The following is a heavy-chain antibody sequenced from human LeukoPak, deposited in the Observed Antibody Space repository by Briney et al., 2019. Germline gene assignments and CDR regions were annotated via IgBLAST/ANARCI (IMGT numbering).Heavy chain of an antibody. V-gene: IGHV4-34*01. CDR2: INHSGST. CDR1: GGSFSGYY. J-gene: IGHJ4*02. CDR3: ARVGYYDFWSGPEHPYYFDY. D-gene: IGHD3-3*01. Sequence: PSETLSLTCAVYGGSFSGYYWSWIRQPPGKGLEWIGEINHSGSTNYNPSLKSRVTISVDTSKNQFSLKLSSVTAADTAVYYCARVGYYDFWSGPEHPYYFDYWGQGTLVTVSS.